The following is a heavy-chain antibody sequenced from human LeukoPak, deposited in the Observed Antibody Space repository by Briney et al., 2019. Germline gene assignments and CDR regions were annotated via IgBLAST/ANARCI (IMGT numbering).Heavy chain of an antibody. V-gene: IGHV3-30*04. CDR2: ISYDGSNK. CDR3: ARDRPAAGIFDDY. Sequence: GGSLRLSCAASGFTFSSYAMHWVRQAPGKGLEWVAVISYDGSNKYYADSVKGRFTISRDNSKNTLYLQMNSLRAEDTAVYYCARDRPAAGIFDDYWGQGTLVTVSS. CDR1: GFTFSSYA. J-gene: IGHJ4*02. D-gene: IGHD6-13*01.